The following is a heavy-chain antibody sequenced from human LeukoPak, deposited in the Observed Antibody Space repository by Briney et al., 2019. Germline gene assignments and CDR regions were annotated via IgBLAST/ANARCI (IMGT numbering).Heavy chain of an antibody. J-gene: IGHJ4*02. D-gene: IGHD2-15*01. V-gene: IGHV3-53*01. CDR3: AKASCSGGSCYPY. Sequence: GGSLRLSCAASGFTVSTNYMSWVRQAPGKGLEWVSVISSGGSTYYADSVKGRFTISRDNSKNTLYLQMNSLRAEDTAVYYCAKASCSGGSCYPYWGQGTLVTVSS. CDR1: GFTVSTNY. CDR2: ISSGGST.